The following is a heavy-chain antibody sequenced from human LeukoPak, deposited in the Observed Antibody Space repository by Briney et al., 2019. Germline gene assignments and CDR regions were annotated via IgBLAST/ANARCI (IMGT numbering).Heavy chain of an antibody. J-gene: IGHJ4*02. CDR2: IWYDGSRK. Sequence: GGSLRLSCAASGFVFSSYGMHWVRQAPGKGLEWVAVIWYDGSRKYYADSVKGRFTISRDDSKNTLYLQMNSQRAEDTAVYYCEEDGGDGYKFDAWGQGTLVTVSS. D-gene: IGHD5-24*01. CDR3: EEDGGDGYKFDA. V-gene: IGHV3-33*06. CDR1: GFVFSSYG.